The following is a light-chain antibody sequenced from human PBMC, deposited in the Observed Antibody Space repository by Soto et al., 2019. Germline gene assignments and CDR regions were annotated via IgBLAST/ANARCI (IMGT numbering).Light chain of an antibody. CDR1: QSVSSY. Sequence: EIVLTQSPATLSLSLGERATLSCRASQSVSSYLAWYQQKPGQAPRLLIYDASNRATGIPPRFSGSGSGTDFTLTISSLEPEDFAVYYCQQRSNWPQITFGQGTRLEIK. CDR2: DAS. CDR3: QQRSNWPQIT. J-gene: IGKJ5*01. V-gene: IGKV3-11*01.